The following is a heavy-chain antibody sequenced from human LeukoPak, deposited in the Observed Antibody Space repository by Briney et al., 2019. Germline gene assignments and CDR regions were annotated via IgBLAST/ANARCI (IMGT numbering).Heavy chain of an antibody. Sequence: GGSLRLSCAASGFTFSSYGMSWVRQAPGKGLEWVSAISATGGTTYYADSVKGRFTISRDNSKNTLYLQMNSLRAEDTAIYYCAKNGDRGAYCTGGTCYPYFYYYMDVWGKGTTVTI. CDR3: AKNGDRGAYCTGGTCYPYFYYYMDV. CDR2: ISATGGTT. V-gene: IGHV3-23*01. D-gene: IGHD2-15*01. CDR1: GFTFSSYG. J-gene: IGHJ6*03.